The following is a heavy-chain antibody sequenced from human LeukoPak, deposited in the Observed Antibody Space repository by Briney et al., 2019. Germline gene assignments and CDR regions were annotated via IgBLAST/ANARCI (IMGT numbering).Heavy chain of an antibody. Sequence: GGSLRLSCAASGFTFSSYSMNWVRQAPGKGLEWVSSISSSSSYIYYADSVEGRFTISRDNAKNSLYLQMNSLRAEDTAVYYCARDTSLITIFGVVIDYFDYWGQGTLVTVSS. CDR3: ARDTSLITIFGVVIDYFDY. V-gene: IGHV3-21*01. J-gene: IGHJ4*02. D-gene: IGHD3-3*01. CDR1: GFTFSSYS. CDR2: ISSSSSYI.